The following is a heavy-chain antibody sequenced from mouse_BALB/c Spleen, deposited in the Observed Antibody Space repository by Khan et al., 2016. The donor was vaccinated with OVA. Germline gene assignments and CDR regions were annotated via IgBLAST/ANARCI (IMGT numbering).Heavy chain of an antibody. D-gene: IGHD2-12*01. Sequence: VQLQESGAEVAKPGASVKMSCKASGYTFTAYWIHWVKQRPGQGLEWIGYIDPSTSYTEYNQKFKDKATLTTDKSSSTAYMQLSSMTSEDSAVYYCARRGLVSIFAYWGQGTLVTVSA. CDR3: ARRGLVSIFAY. V-gene: IGHV1-7*01. CDR2: IDPSTSYT. CDR1: GYTFTAYW. J-gene: IGHJ3*01.